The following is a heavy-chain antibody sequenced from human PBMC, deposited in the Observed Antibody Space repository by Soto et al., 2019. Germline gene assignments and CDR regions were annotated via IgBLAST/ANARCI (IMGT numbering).Heavy chain of an antibody. J-gene: IGHJ4*02. D-gene: IGHD3-10*01. CDR1: GGSVSSGSYY. V-gene: IGHV4-61*01. Sequence: QVQLQESGPGLVKPSETLSLTCTVSGGSVSSGSYYWSWIRQPPGKGLEWIGYIYYSGSTNYNPSLKSRVTISVDTSKNQFSLKLSSVTAADTAVYYCARFTGEWSYYFDYWGQATLVTVSS. CDR3: ARFTGEWSYYFDY. CDR2: IYYSGST.